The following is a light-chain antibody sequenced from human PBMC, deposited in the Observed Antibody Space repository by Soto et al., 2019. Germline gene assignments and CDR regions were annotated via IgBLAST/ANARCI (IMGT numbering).Light chain of an antibody. V-gene: IGLV1-40*01. CDR3: QSYDSSLGVLAV. Sequence: QLVLTQPPSVSGAPGQRVTISCTGSSSNIGAGYDVHWYQQLPGTAPKLLIYGNSNRPSGVPDRFSGSKSGTSASLAITGLQAEDEADYYCQSYDSSLGVLAVFGGGTQLTVL. CDR2: GNS. J-gene: IGLJ7*01. CDR1: SSNIGAGYD.